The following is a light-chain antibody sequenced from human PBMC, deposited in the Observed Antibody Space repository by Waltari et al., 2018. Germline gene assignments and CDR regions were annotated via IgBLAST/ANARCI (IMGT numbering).Light chain of an antibody. V-gene: IGLV2-11*01. CDR3: CSYAGSYTVV. CDR1: SSDVGGYNY. Sequence: QSAMTQPRSVSGSPGQSVTISCTGTSSDVGGYNYVSWYQQHPGKAPKLMIYDVSERATWVPDCFAGSKAVNTASLTISGIQAEDEADYFCCSYAGSYTVVFGGGTKLTVL. CDR2: DVS. J-gene: IGLJ2*01.